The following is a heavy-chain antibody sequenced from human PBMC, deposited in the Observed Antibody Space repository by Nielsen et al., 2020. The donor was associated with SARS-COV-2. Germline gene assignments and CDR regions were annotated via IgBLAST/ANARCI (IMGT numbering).Heavy chain of an antibody. Sequence: SVKVSCKASGGTFSSYAISWVRQAPGQGLEWMGGIIPIFGTANYAQKFQGRVTITADKSTSTAYMELSSLRSGDTAVYYCAREVLGGKAGYWGQGTLVTVSS. J-gene: IGHJ4*02. CDR1: GGTFSSYA. CDR2: IIPIFGTA. D-gene: IGHD2-15*01. CDR3: AREVLGGKAGY. V-gene: IGHV1-69*06.